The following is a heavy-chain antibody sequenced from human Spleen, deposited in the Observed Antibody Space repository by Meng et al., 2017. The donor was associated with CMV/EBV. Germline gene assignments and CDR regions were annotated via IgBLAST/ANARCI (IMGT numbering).Heavy chain of an antibody. Sequence: ASVTVPCKASGYTFTRYGITWVRPAPGQGVEWMGWISGRRGDTNFAQKFQDRLTMTTDTSTSTAYMELRSRKSDDTAVYYCAGDGISGTTWPPRFYYYRMDVWGQGTTVTVSS. CDR3: AGDGISGTTWPPRFYYYRMDV. CDR1: GYTFTRYG. V-gene: IGHV1-18*01. CDR2: ISGRRGDT. D-gene: IGHD1-7*01. J-gene: IGHJ6*02.